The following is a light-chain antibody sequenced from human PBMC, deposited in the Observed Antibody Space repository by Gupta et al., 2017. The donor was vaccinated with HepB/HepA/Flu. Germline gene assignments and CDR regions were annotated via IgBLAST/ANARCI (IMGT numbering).Light chain of an antibody. CDR2: DVS. CDR3: CSYAGNYTWV. CDR1: SSDVGRHNY. V-gene: IGLV2-11*01. Sequence: ALPPPRSVSGSPAPSVTISCTGTSSDVGRHNYVSWYQQHPGKAPKLMIYDVSNRPSGVPDRFSGSKSGNTASLTISGLQAEDEADYYCCSYAGNYTWVFGGGTKLTVL. J-gene: IGLJ3*02.